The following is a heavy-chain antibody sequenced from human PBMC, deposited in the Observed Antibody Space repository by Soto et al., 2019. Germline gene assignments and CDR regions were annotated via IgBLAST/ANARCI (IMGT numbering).Heavy chain of an antibody. CDR1: GFTFSSYS. CDR2: ISSSSSYI. CDR3: ARLMPYDPLGMDV. V-gene: IGHV3-21*01. Sequence: EVQLVESGGGLVKPGGSLRLSCAASGFTFSSYSMNWVRQAPGKGLEWVSSISSSSSYIYYTDSVKGRFTISRDNAKNSLYLQMNSLRAEDTAVYYCARLMPYDPLGMDVWGQGTTVTVSS. D-gene: IGHD5-12*01. J-gene: IGHJ6*02.